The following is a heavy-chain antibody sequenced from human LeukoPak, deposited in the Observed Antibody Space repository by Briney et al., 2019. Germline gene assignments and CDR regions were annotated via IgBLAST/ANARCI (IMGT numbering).Heavy chain of an antibody. CDR2: ISVGDGNT. Sequence: GASVKVSCKASGYAFTTYAIHWVRQAPGQGLQWMGWISVGDGNTNYSQKFQGRVTLTRDTSASTAYMELTSLISEGTAVYYCARGYSGVVPAAHPDFWGQGTPVTVSS. D-gene: IGHD2-2*01. V-gene: IGHV1-3*01. CDR3: ARGYSGVVPAAHPDF. CDR1: GYAFTTYA. J-gene: IGHJ4*02.